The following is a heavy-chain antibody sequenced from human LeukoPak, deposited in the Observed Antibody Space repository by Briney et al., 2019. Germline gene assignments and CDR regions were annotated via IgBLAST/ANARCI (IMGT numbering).Heavy chain of an antibody. J-gene: IGHJ5*02. V-gene: IGHV1-18*01. D-gene: IGHD2-15*01. CDR2: INAYNGNT. CDR1: GYTFTIYG. Sequence: ASVTVSCKGSGYTFTIYGVSWVRQAPGQGLEWMGWINAYNGNTKYAQKLQSRVTMTTDTSTSTAYMELRSLRSDDTAVYYCARDQDIVVVVAATAMYNWFDPWGQGTLVTVSS. CDR3: ARDQDIVVVVAATAMYNWFDP.